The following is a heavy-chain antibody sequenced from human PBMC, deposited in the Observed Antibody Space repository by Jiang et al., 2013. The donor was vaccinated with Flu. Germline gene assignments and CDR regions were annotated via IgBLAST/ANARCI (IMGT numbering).Heavy chain of an antibody. Sequence: LLKPSETLSLTCAVYGGSFSDYYWSWVRQPPGKGLEWIGEINHSGSTNYNPSLKSRITISVDTSKNQFSLKLSSVTAADTAVYYCAREMGYGDYSWAFDIWGQGTMVTVSS. CDR1: GGSFSDYY. CDR3: AREMGYGDYSWAFDI. J-gene: IGHJ3*02. D-gene: IGHD4-17*01. V-gene: IGHV4-34*01. CDR2: INHSGST.